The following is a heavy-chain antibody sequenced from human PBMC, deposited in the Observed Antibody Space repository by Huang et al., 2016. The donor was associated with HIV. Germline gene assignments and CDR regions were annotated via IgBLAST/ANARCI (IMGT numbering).Heavy chain of an antibody. CDR2: VSPIFGTT. CDR1: GGSFSNHV. CDR3: ARESNIVVVPHTIKFFDY. D-gene: IGHD2-2*01. J-gene: IGHJ4*02. V-gene: IGHV1-69*01. Sequence: QVQLVQSGAEVKKPGSSVKVSCKASGGSFSNHVFSWVRQGPGQGLEGMGGVSPIFGTTNDAQKFQGRVTITADEATGTAYWELSSLRSEDTAVYFCARESNIVVVPHTIKFFDYWGQGTLVTVSS.